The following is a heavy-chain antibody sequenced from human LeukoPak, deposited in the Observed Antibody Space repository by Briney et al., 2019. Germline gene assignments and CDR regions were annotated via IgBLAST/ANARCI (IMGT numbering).Heavy chain of an antibody. CDR2: IRYDGSNK. J-gene: IGHJ4*02. CDR3: ARLYCSSTSCYRGFDY. V-gene: IGHV3-30*02. CDR1: GFTFSSYG. D-gene: IGHD2-2*01. Sequence: LTGGSLRLSCAASGFTFSSYGMHWVRQAPGKGLEWVAFIRYDGSNKYYADSVKGRFTISRDNSKNTLYLQMNSLRAEDTAVYYCARLYCSSTSCYRGFDYWGQGTLVTVSS.